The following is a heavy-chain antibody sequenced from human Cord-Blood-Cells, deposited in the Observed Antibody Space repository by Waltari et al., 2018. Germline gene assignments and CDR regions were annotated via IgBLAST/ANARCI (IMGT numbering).Heavy chain of an antibody. Sequence: QVQLVQSGAEVKKHGSSVKVSCTASGYTFTSYDIHRVQQATGQGLEWRAWMNPNSGNTGYAQKFQGRVTMTRNTSISTAYMELSSLRSEDTAVYYCAIGSYLASLAEYFQHWGQGTLVTVSS. J-gene: IGHJ1*01. D-gene: IGHD1-26*01. V-gene: IGHV1-8*01. CDR1: GYTFTSYD. CDR3: AIGSYLASLAEYFQH. CDR2: MNPNSGNT.